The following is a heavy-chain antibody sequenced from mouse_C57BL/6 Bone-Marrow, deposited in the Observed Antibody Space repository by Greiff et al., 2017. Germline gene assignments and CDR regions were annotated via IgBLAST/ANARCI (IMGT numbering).Heavy chain of an antibody. V-gene: IGHV2-4*01. CDR2: IWSGGST. J-gene: IGHJ1*03. CDR1: GFSLTSYG. Sequence: VQLQESGPGLVQPSQSLSITCTVSGFSLTSYGVHWVRQPPGKGLEWLGVIWSGGSTDYNAAFISRLSISTDNSKSQVFFKMNSLQADDTAIYYCAKNLKTIYYSNYGWYFDVWGTGTTVTVSS. CDR3: AKNLKTIYYSNYGWYFDV. D-gene: IGHD2-5*01.